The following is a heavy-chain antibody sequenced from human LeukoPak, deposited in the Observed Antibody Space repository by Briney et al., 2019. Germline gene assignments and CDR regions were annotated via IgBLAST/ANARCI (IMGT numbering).Heavy chain of an antibody. V-gene: IGHV3-53*01. CDR3: ARFQYYGSGSYGWYFDV. CDR1: GFTFNSYA. D-gene: IGHD3-10*01. Sequence: GGSLRLSCAASGFTFNSYAMSWVRQAPGKGLEWVSVIYSGASTDYADSVKGRFTISRDNPKNTLHLQMNSLRAEDTAVYYCARFQYYGSGSYGWYFDVWGRGTLVTVSS. CDR2: IYSGAST. J-gene: IGHJ2*01.